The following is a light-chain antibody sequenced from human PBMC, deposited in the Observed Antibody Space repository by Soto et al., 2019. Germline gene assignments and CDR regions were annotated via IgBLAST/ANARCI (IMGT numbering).Light chain of an antibody. CDR1: SGHSNYA. CDR2: LNSDGSH. J-gene: IGLJ2*01. Sequence: QLVLTQSPSASDSLGASVKLTCTLSSGHSNYAIAWHQQQPEKGPRYLMKLNSDGSHTKGDGIPDRFSGSSSGAERYLTISSLQSEDEADYYCQTWGAGIRVFGGGTEVTVL. CDR3: QTWGAGIRV. V-gene: IGLV4-69*01.